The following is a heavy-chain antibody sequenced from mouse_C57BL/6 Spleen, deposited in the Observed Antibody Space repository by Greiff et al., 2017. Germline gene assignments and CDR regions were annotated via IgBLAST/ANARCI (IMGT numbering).Heavy chain of an antibody. CDR2: INPYNGGT. J-gene: IGHJ2*01. CDR1: GYTFTDYY. CDR3: ARTLITTVVAFDY. D-gene: IGHD1-1*01. Sequence: VQLQQSGPVLVKPGASVKMSCKASGYTFTDYYMNWVKQSHGKSLEWIGVINPYNGGTSYNQKFKGKATLTVDKSSSTAYMELNSLTSEDSAVYYCARTLITTVVAFDYWGQGTTLTVSS. V-gene: IGHV1-19*01.